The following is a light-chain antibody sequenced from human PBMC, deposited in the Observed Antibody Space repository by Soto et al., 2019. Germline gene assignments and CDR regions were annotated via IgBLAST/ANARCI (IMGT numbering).Light chain of an antibody. CDR1: QSVSSN. V-gene: IGKV3-15*01. Sequence: EIVMTQSPATLSVSPGERATLSCRASQSVSSNLAWYQQKPGQAPRLLIYDASTRATGIPARFSGSGSGTEFTLTISSLQSEDFAVYYCQQYNNWPPKYTFGQETKLEIK. CDR2: DAS. J-gene: IGKJ2*01. CDR3: QQYNNWPPKYT.